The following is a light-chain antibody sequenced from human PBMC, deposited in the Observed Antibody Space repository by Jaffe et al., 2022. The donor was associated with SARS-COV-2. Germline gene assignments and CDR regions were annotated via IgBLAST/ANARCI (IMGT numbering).Light chain of an antibody. CDR2: GAS. J-gene: IGKJ1*01. Sequence: EIVLTQSPDTLYLSPGERATLSCRASQSVSTSYLAWYQQKPGQAPRLLIYGASGRATDIPDRFSGSGSGTDFTLTISRLEPEDFAVYYCQQYGTSLRTFGQGTRVGIK. CDR3: QQYGTSLRT. V-gene: IGKV3-20*01. CDR1: QSVSTSY.